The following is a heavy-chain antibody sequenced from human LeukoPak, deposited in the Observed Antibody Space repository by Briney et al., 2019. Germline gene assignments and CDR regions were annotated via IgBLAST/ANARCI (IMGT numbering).Heavy chain of an antibody. J-gene: IGHJ4*02. CDR1: GYTFTRYG. Sequence: GASVKVSCKASGYTFTRYGISWVRQAPGQGLEWTGWISAYNGNTNYAQKLQGRVTMTTDTSTSTAYMELRSLRSDDTAVYYCARAGGGYSYGTGFDYWGQGTLVTVSS. D-gene: IGHD5-18*01. CDR2: ISAYNGNT. CDR3: ARAGGGYSYGTGFDY. V-gene: IGHV1-18*01.